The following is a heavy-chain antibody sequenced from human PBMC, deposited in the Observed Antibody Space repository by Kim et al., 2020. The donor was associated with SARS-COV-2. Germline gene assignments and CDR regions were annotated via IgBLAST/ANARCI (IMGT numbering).Heavy chain of an antibody. V-gene: IGHV4-39*01. D-gene: IGHD4-4*01. J-gene: IGHJ5*02. CDR3: ATNTDRSPYRRFDP. Sequence: PSLRSRVTVAVDTSKDQFSLSLSSVTAADTAMYYCATNTDRSPYRRFDPWGQGTLVTVSS.